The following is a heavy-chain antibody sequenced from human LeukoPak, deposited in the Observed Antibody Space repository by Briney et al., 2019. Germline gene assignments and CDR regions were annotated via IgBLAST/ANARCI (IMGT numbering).Heavy chain of an antibody. CDR3: ARDRGTWNDDGFDY. Sequence: PSETLSLTCTVSGGSISSYYWSWLRQPAGKGLEWIGRIYTSGSTNYNPSLKSRVTMSVDTSKNQFSLKRSSVTAADTAVYYCARDRGTWNDDGFDYWGQGTLVTVSS. CDR1: GGSISSYY. CDR2: IYTSGST. D-gene: IGHD1-1*01. V-gene: IGHV4-4*07. J-gene: IGHJ4*02.